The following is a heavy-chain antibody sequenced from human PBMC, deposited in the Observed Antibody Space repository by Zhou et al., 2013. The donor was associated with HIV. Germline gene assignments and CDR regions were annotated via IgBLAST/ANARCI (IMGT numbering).Heavy chain of an antibody. CDR1: GRALPTSR. CDR3: ARAYCSSASCYPKDAFDI. CDR2: INTYNDNA. J-gene: IGHJ3*02. Sequence: QVQLVQSGGEVKKPGASVKVSCKPSGRALPTSRVTWVRQAPGQGLEWLGWINTYNDNAHSAQKFPGRVTMTRNTSISTAYMELSSLRSEDTAVYYCARAYCSSASCYPKDAFDIWGQGAMVTVSS. D-gene: IGHD2-2*01. V-gene: IGHV1-8*02.